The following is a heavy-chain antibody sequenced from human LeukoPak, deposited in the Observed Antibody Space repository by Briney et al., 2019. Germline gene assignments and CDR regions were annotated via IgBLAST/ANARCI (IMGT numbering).Heavy chain of an antibody. Sequence: GGSLRLSCAASGFTFSSYAMHWVRQAPGKGLEWVAVISYDGSNKYYADSVKGRFTISRDNSKNTLYLQMNVLTAENTAVYYCARDWDGVFGKSYYGMDVWGQGTTVTVSS. CDR1: GFTFSSYA. V-gene: IGHV3-30*04. J-gene: IGHJ6*02. CDR2: ISYDGSNK. CDR3: ARDWDGVFGKSYYGMDV. D-gene: IGHD2-8*01.